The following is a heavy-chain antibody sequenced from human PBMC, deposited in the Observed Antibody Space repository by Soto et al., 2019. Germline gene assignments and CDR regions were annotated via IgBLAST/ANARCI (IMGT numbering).Heavy chain of an antibody. CDR3: ARRGQRSGYYSYYFDY. Sequence: ASVKVSCKASGYTFTGYYMHWVRQAPGQGLEWMGWINPNSGGTNYAQKFQGWVTMTRDTSISTAYMELSRLRSDDTAVYYCARRGQRSGYYSYYFDYWGQGTLVTVSS. J-gene: IGHJ4*02. V-gene: IGHV1-2*04. D-gene: IGHD3-22*01. CDR2: INPNSGGT. CDR1: GYTFTGYY.